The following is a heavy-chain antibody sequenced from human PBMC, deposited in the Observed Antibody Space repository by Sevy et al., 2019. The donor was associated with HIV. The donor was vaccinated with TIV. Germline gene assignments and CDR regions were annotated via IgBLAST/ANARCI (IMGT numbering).Heavy chain of an antibody. V-gene: IGHV3-23*01. CDR3: AKDPDYYDSSGSDYFDY. CDR2: ISGSGGST. Sequence: GGSLRLSCAASGFTFSSYAMSWVRQAPGKGLEWVSAISGSGGSTYYADSVKGRFTISRDNSKNTLYLQMNSLRAEDTAVYYCAKDPDYYDSSGSDYFDYWGQGTLLTVSS. J-gene: IGHJ4*02. D-gene: IGHD3-22*01. CDR1: GFTFSSYA.